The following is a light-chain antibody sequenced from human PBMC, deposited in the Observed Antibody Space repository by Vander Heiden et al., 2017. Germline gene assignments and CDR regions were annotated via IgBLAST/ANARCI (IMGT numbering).Light chain of an antibody. CDR3: TSYTTSSTFV. CDR2: DVS. CDR1: SSDVGGYNY. Sequence: QSALTQPASVSWSPVPSITISCTGTSSDVGGYNYVSWYQQHPGKAPKLMIYDVSNRPSGVSNRFSGSKSANTASLTISGLQAEDEADYYCTSYTTSSTFVFGTGTKVTVL. V-gene: IGLV2-14*01. J-gene: IGLJ1*01.